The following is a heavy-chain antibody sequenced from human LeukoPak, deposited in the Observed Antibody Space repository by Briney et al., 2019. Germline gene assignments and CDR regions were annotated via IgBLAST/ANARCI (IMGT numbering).Heavy chain of an antibody. J-gene: IGHJ4*02. CDR3: AREWAN. CDR1: GRRSIKK. Sequence: GGSLRLSCVDLGGRRSIKKKSWVRQAPGKGLEWVSVINNVGATYYADSVRGRFTISRDNSKNTLLLQMSSLRAEDTAVYYCAREWANWGQGTLVTVSS. D-gene: IGHD1-26*01. CDR2: INNVGAT. V-gene: IGHV3-53*01.